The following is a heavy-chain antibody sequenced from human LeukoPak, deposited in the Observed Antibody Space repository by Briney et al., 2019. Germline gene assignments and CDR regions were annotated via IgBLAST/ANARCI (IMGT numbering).Heavy chain of an antibody. CDR2: ISGSSRVI. CDR1: GFTFSSYS. CDR3: ARAQYCSGGSCYSGTLGS. Sequence: PGGSLRLSCAASGFTFSSYSMNWVRQAPGKGLEWVSYISGSSRVIYYADSVKGRFTICRHSSQNTVYLQMNSLRAEDTAVYYCARAQYCSGGSCYSGTLGSWGQGTLVTVSS. D-gene: IGHD2-15*01. J-gene: IGHJ5*02. V-gene: IGHV3-48*01.